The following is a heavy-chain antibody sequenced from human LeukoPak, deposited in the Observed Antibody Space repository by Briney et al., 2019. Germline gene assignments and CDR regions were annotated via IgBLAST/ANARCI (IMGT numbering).Heavy chain of an antibody. CDR3: ARHDGPKNYHDSSGYYYEGGAFDI. J-gene: IGHJ3*02. D-gene: IGHD3-22*01. CDR1: GGSISSYY. V-gene: IGHV4-59*08. CDR2: IYYSGST. Sequence: SETLSLTCTVSGGSISSYYWSWIRQPPGKGLEWIGYIYYSGSTNYNPSLKSRVTISVDTSKNQFSLKLSSVTAADTAVYYCARHDGPKNYHDSSGYYYEGGAFDIWGQGTMVTVSS.